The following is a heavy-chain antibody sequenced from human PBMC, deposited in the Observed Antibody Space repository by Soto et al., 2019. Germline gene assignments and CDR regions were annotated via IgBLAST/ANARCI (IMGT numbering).Heavy chain of an antibody. J-gene: IGHJ4*02. CDR3: AAQPGGGGY. CDR2: IYSGGYT. V-gene: IGHV3-53*01. D-gene: IGHD2-2*01. CDR1: GFTVSNNY. Sequence: EVQLVESGGGLIQPGGSLRLSCAVSGFTVSNNYMSWVRQAPGKGLEGVSVIYSGGYTAYGDSVKGRFTISRDNSKNILNLQMNSRSAEDAAVFYWAAQPGGGGYWGQGTLVTVSS.